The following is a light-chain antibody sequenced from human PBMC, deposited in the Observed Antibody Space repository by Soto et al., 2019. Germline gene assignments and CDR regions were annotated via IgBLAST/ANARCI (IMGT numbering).Light chain of an antibody. J-gene: IGKJ5*01. CDR3: HQRYNWPRVT. Sequence: ESVCTPSLGTLTMSPGERATXSCRASQTVSNSLAWYQQKPGQPPPLLLYDVSNSATGIPPTFSGSRSGTDFTRTITSLEPEDFAVYFCHQRYNWPRVTFG. CDR1: QTVSNS. CDR2: DVS. V-gene: IGKV3-11*01.